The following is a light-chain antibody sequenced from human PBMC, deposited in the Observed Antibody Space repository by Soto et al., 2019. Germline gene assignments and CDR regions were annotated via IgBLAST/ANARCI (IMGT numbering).Light chain of an antibody. Sequence: ETLMTQSPATLSVSPGERATLSCRASQSVNNNLAWYQQKLGQAPRVLIYGASTRATGIPARFTGSGSGTEFILTIPSLQSEDSAVYYCQEYNTWPWTFGQGTKVEFK. V-gene: IGKV3-15*01. CDR1: QSVNNN. CDR3: QEYNTWPWT. J-gene: IGKJ1*01. CDR2: GAS.